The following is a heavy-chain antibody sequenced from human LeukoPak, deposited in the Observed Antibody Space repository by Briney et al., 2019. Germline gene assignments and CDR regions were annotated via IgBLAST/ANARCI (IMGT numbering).Heavy chain of an antibody. J-gene: IGHJ4*02. CDR3: ARSSGYYTYYFDY. CDR1: GGSISSSSYY. Sequence: SETLSLTCTVSGGSISSSSYYWDWIRQPPGKGLEWIGSIYYSGSTYYNPSLKSRVTISVDTSKNQFSLKLSSVTAADTAVYYCARSSGYYTYYFDYWGQGTLVTVSS. D-gene: IGHD3-3*01. V-gene: IGHV4-39*07. CDR2: IYYSGST.